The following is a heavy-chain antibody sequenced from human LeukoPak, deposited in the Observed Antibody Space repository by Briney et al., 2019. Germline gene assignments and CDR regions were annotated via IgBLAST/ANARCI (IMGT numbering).Heavy chain of an antibody. CDR1: GGSFSGYY. D-gene: IGHD6-19*01. CDR3: ARGPSGWYDYYYYGMDV. Sequence: SETLSLTCAVYGGSFSGYYWSWIRQPPGKGLEWIGEINHSGSTNYNPSLKSRVTVSVDTSKNQFSLKLSSVTAADTAVYYCARGPSGWYDYYYYGMDVWGQETTVTVSS. CDR2: INHSGST. V-gene: IGHV4-34*01. J-gene: IGHJ6*02.